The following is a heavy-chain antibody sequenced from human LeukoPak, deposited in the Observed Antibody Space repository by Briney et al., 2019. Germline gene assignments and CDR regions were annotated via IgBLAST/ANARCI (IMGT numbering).Heavy chain of an antibody. CDR3: ARDSIAAAGDFDY. V-gene: IGHV3-74*01. J-gene: IGHJ4*02. D-gene: IGHD6-13*01. Sequence: GGSLRLSCAASGFTFSSSWMHWVRQAPGKGLVWVSRIDSDGSTTAYADSVKGRFTISRDNAKNTLYLQMNSLRAEDTAVYYCARDSIAAAGDFDYWGQGTLVTVSS. CDR1: GFTFSSSW. CDR2: IDSDGSTT.